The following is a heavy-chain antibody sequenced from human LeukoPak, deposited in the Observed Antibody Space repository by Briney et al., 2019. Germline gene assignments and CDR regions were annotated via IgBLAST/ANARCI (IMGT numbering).Heavy chain of an antibody. CDR1: GYTFTSYG. D-gene: IGHD3-10*01. CDR3: ARSMVRGVIIPPVPFDY. CDR2: ISDYNGNT. V-gene: IGHV1-18*01. Sequence: ASVKVSCKASGYTFTSYGISWVRQAPGQGLEWMGWISDYNGNTNYAQKLQGRVTMTTDTSTSTAYMELRSLRSDDTAVYYCARSMVRGVIIPPVPFDYWGQGTLVTVSS. J-gene: IGHJ4*02.